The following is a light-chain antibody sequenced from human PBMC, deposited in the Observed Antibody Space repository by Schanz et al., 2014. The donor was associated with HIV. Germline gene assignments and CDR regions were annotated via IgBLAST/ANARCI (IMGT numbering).Light chain of an antibody. J-gene: IGKJ1*01. CDR1: QSISIY. CDR3: LQDYNYPWT. V-gene: IGKV1-6*01. CDR2: AAS. Sequence: IQMTQSPSSLSASVGDRVTITCRASQSISIYLNWYQQKPGKAPKLLISAASSLQSGVPSRFSGSGSGTDFTLTISSLQPEDFATYYCLQDYNYPWTFGQGTKVEIK.